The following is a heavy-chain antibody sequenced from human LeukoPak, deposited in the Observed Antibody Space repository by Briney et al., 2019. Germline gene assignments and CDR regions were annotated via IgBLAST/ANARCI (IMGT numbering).Heavy chain of an antibody. CDR1: GFTFSSYA. CDR3: ANYRPPYGGNSGDY. Sequence: GGSLRLSCAASGFTFSSYAMSWVRPAPGKGREWVSAISGSGGSTYYADSVKRRFTISRDNSQNTLYLQMNSLRAEGTAVYYCANYRPPYGGNSGDYWGQGTLVTVSS. CDR2: ISGSGGST. V-gene: IGHV3-23*01. D-gene: IGHD4-23*01. J-gene: IGHJ4*02.